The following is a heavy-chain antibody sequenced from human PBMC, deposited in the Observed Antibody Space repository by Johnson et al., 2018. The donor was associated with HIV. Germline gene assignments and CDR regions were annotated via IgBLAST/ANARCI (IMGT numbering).Heavy chain of an antibody. D-gene: IGHD6-13*01. CDR3: AKDWAYSSSWYDEGLAFDI. V-gene: IGHV3-33*06. CDR2: IWYDGREK. CDR1: GFTFSTYG. J-gene: IGHJ3*02. Sequence: QVQLVESGGGVVQPGRSLRLSCAASGFTFSTYGMHWVRQAPCKGLEWVALIWYDGREKDYADSVKGRFTISRDNSKNTLYLEMNSLRVEDTAVYYCAKDWAYSSSWYDEGLAFDIWGQGTMVTVSS.